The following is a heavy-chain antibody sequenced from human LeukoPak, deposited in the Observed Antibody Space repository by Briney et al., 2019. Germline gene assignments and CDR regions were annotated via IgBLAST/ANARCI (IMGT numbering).Heavy chain of an antibody. CDR2: IIPIFGTA. CDR3: ARYYYGSGSYYYFDY. CDR1: GGTFSSYA. V-gene: IGHV1-69*13. Sequence: SVKVSCKAFGGTFSSYAISWVRQAPGQGLEWMGGIIPIFGTANYAQKFQGRVTITADESTSTAYMELSSLRSEDTAVYYCARYYYGSGSYYYFDYWGQGTLVTVSS. D-gene: IGHD3-10*01. J-gene: IGHJ4*02.